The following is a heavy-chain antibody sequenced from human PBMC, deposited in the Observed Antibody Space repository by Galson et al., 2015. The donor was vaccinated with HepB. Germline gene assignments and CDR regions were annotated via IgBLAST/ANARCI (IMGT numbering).Heavy chain of an antibody. CDR1: GYTFTSYA. J-gene: IGHJ6*02. CDR3: ARDYTQWLADYYYYYGMDV. D-gene: IGHD6-19*01. Sequence: SVKVSCKASGYTFTSYAMNWVRQAPGQGLEWMGWINTNTGNPTYAQGFTGRFVFSLDTSVSTAYLQISSLKAEDTAVYYCARDYTQWLADYYYYYGMDVWGQGTTVTVSS. CDR2: INTNTGNP. V-gene: IGHV7-4-1*02.